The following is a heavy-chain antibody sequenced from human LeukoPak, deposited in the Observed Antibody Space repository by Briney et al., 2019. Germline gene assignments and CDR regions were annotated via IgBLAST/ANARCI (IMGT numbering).Heavy chain of an antibody. CDR3: ARDGGYDRAFDI. V-gene: IGHV1-46*01. Sequence: ASVKVSCKASGYTFTSYYMHWVRQAPGQGLEWMGIINPSGGSTSYAQKFQGRVTMTRDMSTSTVYMELSRLRSDDTAVYYCARDGGYDRAFDIWGQGTMVTVSS. J-gene: IGHJ3*02. D-gene: IGHD3-22*01. CDR2: INPSGGST. CDR1: GYTFTSYY.